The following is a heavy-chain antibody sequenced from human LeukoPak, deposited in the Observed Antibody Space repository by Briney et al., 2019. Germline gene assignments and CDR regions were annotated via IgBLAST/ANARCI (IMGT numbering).Heavy chain of an antibody. CDR2: INSDGSST. CDR3: ARGGITSMDDC. V-gene: IGHV3-74*01. D-gene: IGHD5-18*01. CDR1: GFTFSSYW. J-gene: IGHJ4*02. Sequence: PGGSLRLSCAASGFTFSSYWMHWVRQAPGKGLVWVSRINSDGSSTSYADSVKGRFTISRDNAKNTLYLQMNSLRAEDTAVYYCARGGITSMDDCWGQGTLVTVSS.